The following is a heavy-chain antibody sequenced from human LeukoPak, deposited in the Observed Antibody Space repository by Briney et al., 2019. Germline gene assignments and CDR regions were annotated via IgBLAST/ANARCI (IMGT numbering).Heavy chain of an antibody. Sequence: GASVKVSCKASGYTFTGYYIHWVRQAPGQGLEWMGWINPNSGGTNYAQKFQGRVTMTRDTSISTAYMELSRLRSDDTAVYYCARGSGYYDSSGSYYDYWGQGTLVTVSS. CDR2: INPNSGGT. CDR3: ARGSGYYDSSGSYYDY. CDR1: GYTFTGYY. D-gene: IGHD3-22*01. V-gene: IGHV1-2*02. J-gene: IGHJ4*02.